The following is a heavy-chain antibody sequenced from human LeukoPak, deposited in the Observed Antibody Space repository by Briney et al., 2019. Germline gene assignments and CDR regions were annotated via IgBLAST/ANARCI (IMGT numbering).Heavy chain of an antibody. D-gene: IGHD6-13*01. CDR1: GGTFSSYA. CDR2: IIPIFGTA. CDR3: ARMARAAAAYFDY. Sequence: GASVKVSCKASGGTFSSYAISWVRQAPGQGLEWMGGIIPIFGTANYAQKFQGRATITTDESTSTAYMELSSLRSEDTAVYYCARMARAAAAYFDYWGQGTLVTVSS. J-gene: IGHJ4*02. V-gene: IGHV1-69*05.